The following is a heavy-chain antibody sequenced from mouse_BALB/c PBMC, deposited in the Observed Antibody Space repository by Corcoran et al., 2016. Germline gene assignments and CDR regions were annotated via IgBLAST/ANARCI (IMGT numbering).Heavy chain of an antibody. CDR2: SNPNYDST. D-gene: IGHD4-1*01. CDR1: GYTFTDYN. Sequence: EVQLQQFGAELVKPGASVKISCKASGYTFTDYNMDWVKQSHGKSLAWIGDSNPNYDSTSYNQKFKGKATLTVDKSSSTAYMELRSLTFEDTAVYYCARVKLGRWYFAMIYVGLGTSVNVS. CDR3: ARVKLGRWYFAMIY. V-gene: IGHV1-18*01. J-gene: IGHJ4*01.